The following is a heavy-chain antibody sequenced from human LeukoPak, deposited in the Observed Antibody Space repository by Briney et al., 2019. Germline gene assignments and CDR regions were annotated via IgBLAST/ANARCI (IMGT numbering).Heavy chain of an antibody. J-gene: IGHJ4*02. CDR3: ARDISLLPADY. CDR1: GYTFTSYG. D-gene: IGHD1-26*01. CDR2: ISAYNGNT. Sequence: ASVKVSCKASGYTFTSYGISWVRQAPGQGLEWMGWISAYNGNTNYAQKLQGRVTMTTHTSTSTASMELSSLRSDDTAVYYCARDISLLPADYWGQGTLVTVSS. V-gene: IGHV1-18*01.